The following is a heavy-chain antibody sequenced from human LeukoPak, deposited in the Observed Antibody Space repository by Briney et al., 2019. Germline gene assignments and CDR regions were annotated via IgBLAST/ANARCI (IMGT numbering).Heavy chain of an antibody. CDR3: AKDHRDIVVVPDAMLDY. CDR1: GFTFSSYG. CDR2: IRYDGSNK. D-gene: IGHD2-2*01. J-gene: IGHJ4*02. V-gene: IGHV3-30*02. Sequence: PGGSLRLSCAASGFTFSSYGMHWVRQAPGKGLEWAAFIRYDGSNKYYADSVKGRFTISRDNSKNTLYLQMNSLRAEDTAIYYCAKDHRDIVVVPDAMLDYWGQGTLVTVSS.